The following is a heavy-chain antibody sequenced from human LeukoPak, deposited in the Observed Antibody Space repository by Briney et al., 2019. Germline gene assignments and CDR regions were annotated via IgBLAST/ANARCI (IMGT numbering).Heavy chain of an antibody. Sequence: SETLSLTCAVSGGSFSGYYWSWIRQPPGKGLEWIGEINHSVSTNYNPSLKSRVTISVDTSKKQFSLTLRSVTAADTAVYYCARAVSKYGSGSYRAEGGDYWGQGTLVTVSS. CDR1: GGSFSGYY. CDR2: INHSVST. CDR3: ARAVSKYGSGSYRAEGGDY. D-gene: IGHD3-10*01. V-gene: IGHV4-34*01. J-gene: IGHJ4*02.